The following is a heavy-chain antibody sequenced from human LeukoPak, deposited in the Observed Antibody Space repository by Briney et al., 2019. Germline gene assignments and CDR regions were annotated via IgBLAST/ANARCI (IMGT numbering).Heavy chain of an antibody. CDR3: ATSETVGTTTGRRVLDY. CDR2: INPSGGST. Sequence: ASVKVSCKASGYTFTGYYMHWVRQAPGQGLEWMGIINPSGGSTGYAQKFQGRVTMTRDTSTSTVYMELSSLRSEDTAVYYCATSETVGTTTGRRVLDYWGQGTLVTVSS. CDR1: GYTFTGYY. D-gene: IGHD1-26*01. V-gene: IGHV1-46*01. J-gene: IGHJ4*02.